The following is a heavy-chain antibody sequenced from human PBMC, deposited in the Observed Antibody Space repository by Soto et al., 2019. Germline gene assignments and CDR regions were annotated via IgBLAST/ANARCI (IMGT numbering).Heavy chain of an antibody. CDR3: ARVPMTTLDY. CDR2: IYSAGSA. J-gene: IGHJ4*02. D-gene: IGHD4-4*01. Sequence: GGSLKLSCAASGFTVSSYHMSWVRQAPGKGLEWVSIIYSAGSADFADSVKGRFTIARDNSKNSLYLQMNSLRDEDTAVYYCARVPMTTLDYWGQGTLVTVSS. CDR1: GFTVSSYH. V-gene: IGHV3-66*01.